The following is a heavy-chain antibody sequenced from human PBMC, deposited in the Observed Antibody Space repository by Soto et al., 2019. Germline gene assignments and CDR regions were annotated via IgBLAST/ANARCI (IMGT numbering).Heavy chain of an antibody. Sequence: SETLSLTCAVYGGSFSGYYWRWIRQPPGKGVEWIGEINHSGSTNYNPSLKSRVTISVDTSKNQFSLKLSSVTAADTAVYYCARGRNYYYDFWSGYTTHYYYGMDVWGQGTTVTVSS. CDR2: INHSGST. D-gene: IGHD3-3*01. CDR1: GGSFSGYY. J-gene: IGHJ6*02. V-gene: IGHV4-34*01. CDR3: ARGRNYYYDFWSGYTTHYYYGMDV.